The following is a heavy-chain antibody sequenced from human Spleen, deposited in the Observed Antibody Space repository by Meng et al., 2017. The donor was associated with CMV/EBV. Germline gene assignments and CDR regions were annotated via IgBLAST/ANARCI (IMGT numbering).Heavy chain of an antibody. Sequence: GESLKISCAASGFTFSSYSMNWVRQAPGKGLEWVANIKQDGSEKYYVDSVKGRFTISRDNAKNSLYLQMNSLRAEDTAVYYCAREGGMGELHYWGQGTLVTVSS. V-gene: IGHV3-7*01. CDR2: IKQDGSEK. CDR3: AREGGMGELHY. CDR1: GFTFSSYS. D-gene: IGHD1-26*01. J-gene: IGHJ4*02.